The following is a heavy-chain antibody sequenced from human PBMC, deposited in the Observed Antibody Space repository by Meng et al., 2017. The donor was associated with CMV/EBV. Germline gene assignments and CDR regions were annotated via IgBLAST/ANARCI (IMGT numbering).Heavy chain of an antibody. CDR1: GFTFDDYA. Sequence: GGSLRLSCAASGFTFDDYAMHWVRQAPGKGLEWVSLISWDGGSTYYADSVKGRFTISRDNGKNSLYLQMNSLRAEDTALYYCANGRSQNYYDSSGYSKPPHDAFDIWGQGTMVTVSS. CDR3: ANGRSQNYYDSSGYSKPPHDAFDI. D-gene: IGHD3-22*01. CDR2: ISWDGGST. J-gene: IGHJ3*02. V-gene: IGHV3-43D*03.